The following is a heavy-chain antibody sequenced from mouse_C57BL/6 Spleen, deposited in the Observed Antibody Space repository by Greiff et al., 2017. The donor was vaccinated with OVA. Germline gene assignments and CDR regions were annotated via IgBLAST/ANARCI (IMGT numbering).Heavy chain of an antibody. CDR2: INPNNGGT. CDR3: ARSPRDYAMDY. J-gene: IGHJ4*01. Sequence: VQLQQSGPELVKPGASVKISCKASGYTFTDYYMNWVKQSPGKSLEWIGDINPNNGGTSYNQKFKGKATLTVDTSSSTTYMELRSLTSEDSAVDYCARSPRDYAMDYWGQGTSVTVSA. CDR1: GYTFTDYY. V-gene: IGHV1-26*01.